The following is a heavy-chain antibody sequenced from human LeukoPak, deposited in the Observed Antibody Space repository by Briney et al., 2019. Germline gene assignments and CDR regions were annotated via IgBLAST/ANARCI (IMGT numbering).Heavy chain of an antibody. CDR1: GFSIRSFW. CDR2: MNGDGSVT. CDR3: ARADYGDYDDCWFDP. J-gene: IGHJ5*02. Sequence: GGSLRLSCAVSGFSIRSFWMSWVRQTPGKGLEWVADMNGDGSVTYYVGSVKGRFTVSRDNAKNSLYLQMSSLRAEDTAVYYCARADYGDYDDCWFDPWGQGTLVTVSS. D-gene: IGHD4-17*01. V-gene: IGHV3-7*01.